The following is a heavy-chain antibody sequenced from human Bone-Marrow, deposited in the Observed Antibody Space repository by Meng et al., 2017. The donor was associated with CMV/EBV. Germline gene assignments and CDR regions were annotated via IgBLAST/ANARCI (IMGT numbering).Heavy chain of an antibody. CDR2: ISGDGSTR. D-gene: IGHD2-2*02. Sequence: GGSLRLPCAASGFTFNNYWMHWVRQVPGNGLVWVSRISGDGSTRDDADSVKGRFTISRDNSKNTLYLQMNSLRAEDAAVYYCARVGVPAAICYYYGMDVWGQGTTVTVSS. J-gene: IGHJ6*02. CDR3: ARVGVPAAICYYYGMDV. V-gene: IGHV3-74*01. CDR1: GFTFNNYW.